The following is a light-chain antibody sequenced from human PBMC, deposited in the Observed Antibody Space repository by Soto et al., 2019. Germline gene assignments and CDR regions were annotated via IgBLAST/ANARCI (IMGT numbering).Light chain of an antibody. CDR3: CSFAGTCTFEL. V-gene: IGLV2-11*01. CDR1: SSDIGAYNY. Sequence: QSALTQPRSVSGSPGQSVTISCTGTSSDIGAYNYVSWYQQHPGKAPKLMIYDVTKRPSGVPDRFSGSKSGNTASLTISGLQAEDEADYYCCSFAGTCTFELFGGGTKVTVL. CDR2: DVT. J-gene: IGLJ3*02.